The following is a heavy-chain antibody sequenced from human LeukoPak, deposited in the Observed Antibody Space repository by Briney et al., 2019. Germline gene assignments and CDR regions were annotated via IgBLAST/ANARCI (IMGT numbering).Heavy chain of an antibody. Sequence: SVKVSCKASGGTFSSYAISWVRQAPGQGLEWMGGINPIFGTANYAQKFQGRVTITADESTSTAYMELSSLRSEDTAVYYCARDPLRTYGSGSYYNYFDYWGQGTLVTVSS. CDR3: ARDPLRTYGSGSYYNYFDY. V-gene: IGHV1-69*13. CDR2: INPIFGTA. J-gene: IGHJ4*02. CDR1: GGTFSSYA. D-gene: IGHD3-10*01.